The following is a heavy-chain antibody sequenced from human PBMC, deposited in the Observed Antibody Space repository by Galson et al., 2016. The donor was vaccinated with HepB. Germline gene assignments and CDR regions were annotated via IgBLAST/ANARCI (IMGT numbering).Heavy chain of an antibody. Sequence: SLRLSCAASGFTFSNHAMHWVRQAPDKGLEWLAIISCDVSSKFFADSVKGRFTISRKNSWNTLHLELHSLKIEDTAVYYCARDVGDNGDYVVDLWGQGTLVAVSS. CDR3: ARDVGDNGDYVVDL. D-gene: IGHD4-17*01. CDR2: ISCDVSSK. CDR1: GFTFSNHA. J-gene: IGHJ5*02. V-gene: IGHV3-30-3*01.